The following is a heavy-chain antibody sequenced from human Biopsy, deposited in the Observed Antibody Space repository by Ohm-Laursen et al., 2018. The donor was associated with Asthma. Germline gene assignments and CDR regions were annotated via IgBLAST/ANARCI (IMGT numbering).Heavy chain of an antibody. J-gene: IGHJ5*02. CDR2: VSHTGST. Sequence: SETLSLTWTVSGGSIRSHDWTWIRLPPGKGLEYIGDVSHTGSTNYNPSLKSRVTMSLDTSKNQFSLRLTSVTPADTAVYYCARLADCSGGACYSYGWFDPWGQGTRVTVSS. D-gene: IGHD2-15*01. CDR3: ARLADCSGGACYSYGWFDP. CDR1: GGSIRSHD. V-gene: IGHV4-59*11.